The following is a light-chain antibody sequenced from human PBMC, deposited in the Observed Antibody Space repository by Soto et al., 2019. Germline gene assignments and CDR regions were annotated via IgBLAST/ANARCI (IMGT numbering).Light chain of an antibody. J-gene: IGKJ1*01. CDR3: QQYDSYPWT. CDR1: QSVNNW. CDR2: RTS. V-gene: IGKV1-5*03. Sequence: DIPMTQSPSTLSASVGDRVTITCRTSQSVNNWLAWYQQKPGKAPTLLIYRTSSLESGVPSRFSGSGSGTEFTLSISSLQPDDFATYYCQQYDSYPWTFGQGTKVDVK.